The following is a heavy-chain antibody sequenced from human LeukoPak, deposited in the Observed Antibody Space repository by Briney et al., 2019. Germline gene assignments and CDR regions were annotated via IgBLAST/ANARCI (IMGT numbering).Heavy chain of an antibody. J-gene: IGHJ4*02. V-gene: IGHV3-64*01. D-gene: IGHD5-18*01. CDR1: GFTFSTYA. Sequence: GGSLRLSCAASGFTFSTYAMHWVRQAPGKGLEYVSAISSNGGSTYYANSVKGRFTISRDNSKNTLFLQMCSLRAEDMRVYYCAGGEDPVRKGIQLWFALVYWGQGTLVTVSS. CDR3: AGGEDPVRKGIQLWFALVY. CDR2: ISSNGGST.